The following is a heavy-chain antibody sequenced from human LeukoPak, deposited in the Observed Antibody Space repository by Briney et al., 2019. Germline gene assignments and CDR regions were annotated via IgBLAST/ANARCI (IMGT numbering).Heavy chain of an antibody. CDR1: GFTFSSYA. J-gene: IGHJ6*04. CDR3: AELGITMIGGV. D-gene: IGHD3-10*02. V-gene: IGHV3-66*01. CDR2: IYNTGST. Sequence: QLGGSLRLSCAASGFTFSSYAMSWVRQAPGKGLEWVSVIYNTGSTYYADSVKGRFTISRDNSKNTLYLQMNSLRAEDTAVYYCAELGITMIGGVWGKGTTVTISS.